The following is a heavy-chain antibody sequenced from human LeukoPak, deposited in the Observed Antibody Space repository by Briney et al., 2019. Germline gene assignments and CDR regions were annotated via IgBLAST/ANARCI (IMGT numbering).Heavy chain of an antibody. CDR3: ARWYYGDYVDY. V-gene: IGHV4-59*01. D-gene: IGHD3-3*01. CDR1: GGSLSSYY. Sequence: SETLSLTCTVSGGSLSSYYWSWIRQPPGKGLEWIGYIYYSGSTNYNPSLKSRVTISVDTSKNQFSLKLSSVTAADTAVYYCARWYYGDYVDYWGQGTLVTVSS. J-gene: IGHJ4*02. CDR2: IYYSGST.